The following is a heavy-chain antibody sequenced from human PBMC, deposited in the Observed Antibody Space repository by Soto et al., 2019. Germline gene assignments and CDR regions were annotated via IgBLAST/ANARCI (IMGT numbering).Heavy chain of an antibody. CDR3: ARARGVLLWFGAPYMDV. Sequence: QVQLQQWGAGLLKPSETLSLTCAVYGGSFSGYYWSWIRQPPGKGLEWIGEINLSGSTNYNPSLKSRVTISVDTSKNQFSLKLSSVTAADTAVYYCARARGVLLWFGAPYMDVWGQGTTVTVSS. J-gene: IGHJ6*02. V-gene: IGHV4-34*01. D-gene: IGHD3-10*01. CDR2: INLSGST. CDR1: GGSFSGYY.